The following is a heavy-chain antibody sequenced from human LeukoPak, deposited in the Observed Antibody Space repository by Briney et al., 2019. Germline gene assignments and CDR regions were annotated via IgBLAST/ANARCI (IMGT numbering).Heavy chain of an antibody. D-gene: IGHD5-24*01. CDR2: ISYSGTT. V-gene: IGHV4-59*08. CDR3: ARRASRENYFDY. J-gene: IGHJ4*02. Sequence: SETLSLTCTVSGGSISNSYWNWIRQPPGKGPEWIGYISYSGTTNSNPSLKSQVTLSVDTSKNELSLKLSSVTAADTAVYYCARRASRENYFDYWGPGTLVTVSS. CDR1: GGSISNSY.